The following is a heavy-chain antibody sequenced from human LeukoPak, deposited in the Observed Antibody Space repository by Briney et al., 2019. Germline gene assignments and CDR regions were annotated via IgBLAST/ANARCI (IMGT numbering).Heavy chain of an antibody. CDR1: GVTFDDYG. CDR3: ARDTPRWDYDILTGYSHPIL. CDR2: INWNGGST. D-gene: IGHD3-9*01. J-gene: IGHJ4*02. Sequence: PGGSLRLSCAASGVTFDDYGMSWVRQAPGKGLEWVSGINWNGGSTGYADSVKGRFTISRDNAKNSLYLQMNSLRAEDTALYYCARDTPRWDYDILTGYSHPILWGQGTLVTVSS. V-gene: IGHV3-20*04.